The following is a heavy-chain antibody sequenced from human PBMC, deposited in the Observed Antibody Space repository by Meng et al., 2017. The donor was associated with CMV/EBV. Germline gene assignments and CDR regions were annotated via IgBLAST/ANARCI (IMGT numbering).Heavy chain of an antibody. CDR2: LSYLRRP. D-gene: IGHD5-12*01. J-gene: IGHJ4*02. CDR1: GSSISSGDYY. V-gene: IGHV4-30-4*08. CDR3: ASSGAREDDY. Sequence: RQASGPGLVKPCQTLSRTCTVSGSSISSGDYYWSWLRQPPGKGREWIGYLSYLRRPYSHPSLKRRVTISVDTSKNQFSLKLSSVTAADTAVYYCASSGAREDDYWGQGTLVTVSS.